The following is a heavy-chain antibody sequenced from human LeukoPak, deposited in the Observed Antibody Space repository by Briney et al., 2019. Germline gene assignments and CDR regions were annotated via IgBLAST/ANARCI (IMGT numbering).Heavy chain of an antibody. CDR3: ARLRDGYNSEIDY. Sequence: PGGSLRLSCAASGFTFSSYWMHWVRQAPGKGLVWVSRINSDGSSTSYADSVKGRFTISRDNAKNTLYLQMSSLRAEDTAVYYCARLRDGYNSEIDYWGQGTLVTVSS. J-gene: IGHJ4*02. CDR1: GFTFSSYW. V-gene: IGHV3-74*01. CDR2: INSDGSST. D-gene: IGHD5-24*01.